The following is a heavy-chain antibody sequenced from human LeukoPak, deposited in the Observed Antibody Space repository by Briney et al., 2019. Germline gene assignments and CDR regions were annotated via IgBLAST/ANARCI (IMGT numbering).Heavy chain of an antibody. D-gene: IGHD4-23*01. Sequence: KPSQTLSLTCTVSGGSISSGGYYWSWIRQPPGKGLEWIGYIYHSGSTYYNPSLKSRVTISVDRSKNQFSLKLSSVTAADTAVYYCAIQYYPRGAYGGNPTGDYWGQGTLVTVSS. CDR1: GGSISSGGYY. J-gene: IGHJ4*02. V-gene: IGHV4-30-2*01. CDR3: AIQYYPRGAYGGNPTGDY. CDR2: IYHSGST.